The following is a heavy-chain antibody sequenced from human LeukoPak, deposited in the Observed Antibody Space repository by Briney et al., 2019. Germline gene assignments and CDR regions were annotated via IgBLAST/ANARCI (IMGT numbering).Heavy chain of an antibody. D-gene: IGHD2-2*01. CDR3: ARALVVPAAMVNWFDP. CDR1: GGSISSYY. V-gene: IGHV4-59*01. J-gene: IGHJ5*02. CDR2: NYYSGST. Sequence: ASETLSLTCTVSGGSISSYYWSWIRQPPGKGLEWIGYNYYSGSTNYNPSLKSRVTISVDTSKNQFSLKLSSVTAADTAVYYCARALVVPAAMVNWFDPWGQGTLVTVSS.